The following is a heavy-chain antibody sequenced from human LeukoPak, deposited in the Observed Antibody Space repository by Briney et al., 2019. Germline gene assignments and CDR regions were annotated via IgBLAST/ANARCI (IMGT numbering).Heavy chain of an antibody. D-gene: IGHD6-6*01. CDR2: IYYSGST. CDR3: AGERSYYYYMDV. V-gene: IGHV4-59*01. CDR1: GGSISSYY. J-gene: IGHJ6*03. Sequence: SETLSLTCTVSGGSISSYYWSWIRQPPGKGLEWIGYIYYSGSTNYNPSLKSRVTISVDMSKNQFSLKLSAVTAADTAVYYCAGERSYYYYMDVWGKGTTVTVSS.